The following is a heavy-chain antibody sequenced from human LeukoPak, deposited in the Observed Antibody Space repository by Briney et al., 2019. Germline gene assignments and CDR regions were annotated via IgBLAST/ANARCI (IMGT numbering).Heavy chain of an antibody. CDR3: ARGGGWLQLGFFDY. CDR2: ISGSGGST. CDR1: GFTFSSYA. Sequence: GGSLRLSCAASGFTFSSYAMSWVRQAPGKGLEWVSVISGSGGSTYYANSVKGRFTISRDNSKSTLYLQMNSLRADDTAVYYCARGGGWLQLGFFDYWGQGALVTVSS. D-gene: IGHD5-24*01. J-gene: IGHJ4*02. V-gene: IGHV3-23*01.